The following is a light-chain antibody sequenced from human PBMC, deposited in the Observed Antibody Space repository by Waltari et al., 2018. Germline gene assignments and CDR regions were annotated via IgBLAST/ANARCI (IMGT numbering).Light chain of an antibody. CDR3: QHTTDWPPAFT. J-gene: IGKJ3*01. Sequence: EVVLTQSPATLSLSPGEGATLSCSASQSVSAYLAWSQQKPGQAPRLLIYGSSTRATGVPDRFSGRGSGTDFSLTISSVEPEDFAVYYCQHTTDWPPAFTFGPGTRVDLK. CDR2: GSS. V-gene: IGKV3-11*01. CDR1: QSVSAY.